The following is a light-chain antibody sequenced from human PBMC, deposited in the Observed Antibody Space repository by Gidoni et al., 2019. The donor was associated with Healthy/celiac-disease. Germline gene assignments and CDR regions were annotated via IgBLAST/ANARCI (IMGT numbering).Light chain of an antibody. CDR2: DVS. CDR3: SSYTSSSTNVV. CDR1: SSDVGGYNY. J-gene: IGLJ2*01. Sequence: QSALTQPASVSGSPGQSITISCTGTSSDVGGYNYVSWYQQHPGKAPKLMIYDVSNRPSGVSNRFSGSKSGNTASLTISGLQAEDEADYCCSSYTSSSTNVVFGGGTKLIVL. V-gene: IGLV2-14*01.